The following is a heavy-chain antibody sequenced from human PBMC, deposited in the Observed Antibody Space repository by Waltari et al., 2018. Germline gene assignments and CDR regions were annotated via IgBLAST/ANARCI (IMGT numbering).Heavy chain of an antibody. Sequence: EVQLVESGGGLVQPGGSLRLSCAASGFTFSIYWMSWVRQAPGKGLGWVANINRDGSEKYYVDSVKGRFTISRDNAKNSLYLQMNSLRADDTAVYYCARYSGNYGGFDYWGQGTLVTVSS. CDR1: GFTFSIYW. V-gene: IGHV3-7*01. CDR3: ARYSGNYGGFDY. CDR2: INRDGSEK. J-gene: IGHJ4*02. D-gene: IGHD1-26*01.